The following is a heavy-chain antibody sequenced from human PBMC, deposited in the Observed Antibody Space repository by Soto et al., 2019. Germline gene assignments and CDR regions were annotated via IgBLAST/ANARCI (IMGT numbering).Heavy chain of an antibody. Sequence: GASVKVSCKASGYTFTSYAMHWVRQAPGQRLEWMGWINAGNGNTKYSQKFQGRVTITRDTSASTAYMELSSLRSEDTAVYYCARDQAGYCSSTSCYGPDYWGQGTLVTVSS. J-gene: IGHJ4*02. CDR3: ARDQAGYCSSTSCYGPDY. CDR1: GYTFTSYA. CDR2: INAGNGNT. V-gene: IGHV1-3*01. D-gene: IGHD2-2*01.